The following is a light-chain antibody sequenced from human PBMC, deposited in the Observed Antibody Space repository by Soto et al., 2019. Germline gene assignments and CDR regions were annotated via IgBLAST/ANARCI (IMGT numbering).Light chain of an antibody. V-gene: IGKV1-5*01. Sequence: IQVTQSPSTLSASVGDRVTITCRASQSISSWLAWYQQKPGKAPKLLIYDASSLESGVPSRFSGSGSGTEFPPTISSLQPDDFAPYYCQQYNSYSPPFGQGTKVDIK. CDR1: QSISSW. CDR2: DAS. J-gene: IGKJ1*01. CDR3: QQYNSYSPP.